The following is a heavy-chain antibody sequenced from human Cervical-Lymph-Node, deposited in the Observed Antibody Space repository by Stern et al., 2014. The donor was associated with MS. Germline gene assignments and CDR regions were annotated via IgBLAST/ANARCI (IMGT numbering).Heavy chain of an antibody. V-gene: IGHV4-34*01. Sequence: QVQLQQWGAGLLKPSETLSLTCAVYGGSFSGYYWSWIRQPPGQGLEWIGEIKHSGSTNYNPSLKSRFTISVGTSKNQFSRKLSSVAAADTAVYYCARGRQVVYYWGQGTLVTVSS. CDR1: GGSFSGYY. CDR3: ARGRQVVYY. CDR2: IKHSGST. D-gene: IGHD6-13*01. J-gene: IGHJ4*02.